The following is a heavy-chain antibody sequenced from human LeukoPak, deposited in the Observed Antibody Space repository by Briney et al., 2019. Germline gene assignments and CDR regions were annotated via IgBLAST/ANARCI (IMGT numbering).Heavy chain of an antibody. CDR2: IHPNSAGT. V-gene: IGHV1-2*02. J-gene: IGHJ4*02. D-gene: IGHD6-13*01. CDR3: ARESRIAAAGYIDY. CDR1: GYTFTGYY. Sequence: ASVKVSCKASGYTFTGYYMHWVRQAPGQRLEWMGWIHPNSAGTNYAQKFQGRVTMTRDTSISTAYMELSRLRSDDTAVYYCARESRIAAAGYIDYWGQGTLVTVSS.